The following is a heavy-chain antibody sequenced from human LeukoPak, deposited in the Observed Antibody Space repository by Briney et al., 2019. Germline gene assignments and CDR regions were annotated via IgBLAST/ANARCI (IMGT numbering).Heavy chain of an antibody. CDR2: IYYSGST. V-gene: IGHV4-39*07. D-gene: IGHD3-10*01. CDR3: ARAGITMVRGVIWSYYYYYMDV. Sequence: SETLSLTCTVSGGSISSSSYYWGWIRQPPGKGLEWIGSIYYSGSTYCNPSLKSRVTISVDTSKNQFSLKLSSVTAADTAVYYCARAGITMVRGVIWSYYYYYMDVWGKGTTVTVSS. CDR1: GGSISSSSYY. J-gene: IGHJ6*03.